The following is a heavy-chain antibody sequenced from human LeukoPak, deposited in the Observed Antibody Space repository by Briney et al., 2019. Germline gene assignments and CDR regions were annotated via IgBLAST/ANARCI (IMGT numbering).Heavy chain of an antibody. CDR2: INTGNGNT. D-gene: IGHD6-13*01. V-gene: IGHV1-3*04. Sequence: GGSVKVSCKASGYTFTSNAMHWVRQAPGQRPEWMGWINTGNGNTKYSQKFQGRVTISRDTSANTAYMEVSSLRSEDTAVYYCARGAAEGLDRWGQGTLVTVSS. J-gene: IGHJ5*02. CDR1: GYTFTSNA. CDR3: ARGAAEGLDR.